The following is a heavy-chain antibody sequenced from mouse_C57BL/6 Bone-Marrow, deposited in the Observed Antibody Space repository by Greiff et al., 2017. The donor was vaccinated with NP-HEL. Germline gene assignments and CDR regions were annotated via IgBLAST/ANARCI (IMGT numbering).Heavy chain of an antibody. Sequence: EVMLVESGGGLVQPGGSLKLSCAASGFTFSDYYMYWVRQTPEKRLEWVGYISNGGGSTYYHDTVKGRFTISRDHAKTTMYLQMSRLKSEDTAMYYCARQKSYSYDSWAWFAYWGQGTLVTVSA. J-gene: IGHJ3*01. CDR3: ARQKSYSYDSWAWFAY. V-gene: IGHV5-12*01. D-gene: IGHD1-1*01. CDR2: ISNGGGST. CDR1: GFTFSDYY.